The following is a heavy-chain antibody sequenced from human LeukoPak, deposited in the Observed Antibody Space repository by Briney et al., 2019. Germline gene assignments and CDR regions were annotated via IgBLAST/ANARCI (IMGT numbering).Heavy chain of an antibody. J-gene: IGHJ4*02. CDR1: GYSFTSCW. V-gene: IGHV5-51*01. D-gene: IGHD5-24*01. CDR2: IYPGDSDT. CDR3: ARQRDGYNRASDY. Sequence: GESLKISCKGSGYSFTSCWIGWVRQMPGKGLEWMGIIYPGDSDTRYSPSFQGQVTISADKSITTAYLQWSSLKASDTAMYYCARQRDGYNRASDYWGQGTLVIVSS.